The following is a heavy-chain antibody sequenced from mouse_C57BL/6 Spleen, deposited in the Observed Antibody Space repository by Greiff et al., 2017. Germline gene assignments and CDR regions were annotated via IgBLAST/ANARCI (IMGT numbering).Heavy chain of an antibody. D-gene: IGHD1-1*01. V-gene: IGHV1-69*01. Sequence: QVQLQQPGAELVMPGASVKLSCKASGYTFTSYWMHWVKQRPGQGLEWIGEIDPSDSYTNYNQKFKGKSTLTVDKSSSTAYMQLSSLTSEDSAVYYCARKGLLRYPWYFEVWGTGTTVTVSS. J-gene: IGHJ1*03. CDR1: GYTFTSYW. CDR2: IDPSDSYT. CDR3: ARKGLLRYPWYFEV.